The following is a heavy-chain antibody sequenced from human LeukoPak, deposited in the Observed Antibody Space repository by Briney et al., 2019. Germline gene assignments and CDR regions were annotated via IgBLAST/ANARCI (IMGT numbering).Heavy chain of an antibody. J-gene: IGHJ4*02. D-gene: IGHD3-16*02. CDR1: GVSIIGYY. Sequence: SSETLSLTCTVSGVSIIGYYWSWIRQPPGKGLEWIGHIYYSGSTAYNPSLKSRVTISVDTSKNQISLKLTSVTAADTAMYFCAGAEAHEYVWGSYRTFDSWGQGTLVTVSS. CDR2: IYYSGST. V-gene: IGHV4-59*01. CDR3: AGAEAHEYVWGSYRTFDS.